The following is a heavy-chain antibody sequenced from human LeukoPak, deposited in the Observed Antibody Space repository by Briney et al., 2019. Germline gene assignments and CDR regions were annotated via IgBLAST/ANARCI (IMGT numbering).Heavy chain of an antibody. CDR2: INDNGAGT. V-gene: IGHV3-23*01. Sequence: GGSLRLSCAASGFTFSSYAMSWVRQAPGKGLKWVSTINDNGAGTYYADSVKGRSTISRDNSKNTLYLQMNSLRAEDTAVYYCAKDVVTMIVVVSAFDIWGQGTMVTVSS. D-gene: IGHD3-22*01. CDR1: GFTFSSYA. J-gene: IGHJ3*02. CDR3: AKDVVTMIVVVSAFDI.